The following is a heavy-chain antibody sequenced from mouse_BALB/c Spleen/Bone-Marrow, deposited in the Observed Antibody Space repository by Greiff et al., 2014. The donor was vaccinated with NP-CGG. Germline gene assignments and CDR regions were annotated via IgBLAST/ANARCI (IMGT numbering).Heavy chain of an antibody. CDR2: IYPGDGDT. Sequence: QVQLQQSGAELARPGASVKLSCKASGYTFTSYWMQWVKQRPGQGLEWIGAIYPGDGDTRYTQKFQGKATLTADKSSSTAYMQLSSLASEDSAVYYCARGDYDYDDWFAYWGQGTLVTVSA. D-gene: IGHD2-4*01. CDR3: ARGDYDYDDWFAY. J-gene: IGHJ3*01. CDR1: GYTFTSYW. V-gene: IGHV1-87*01.